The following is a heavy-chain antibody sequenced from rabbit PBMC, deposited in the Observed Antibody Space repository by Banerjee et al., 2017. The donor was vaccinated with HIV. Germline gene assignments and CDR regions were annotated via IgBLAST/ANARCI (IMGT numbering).Heavy chain of an antibody. CDR2: IDPVFGST. CDR1: GFDFSSYY. V-gene: IGHV1S7*01. Sequence: QLKESGGGLVQPGGSLKLSCKASGFDFSSYYMSWVRQAPGKGLEWIGYIDPVFGSTYYASWVNGRFTISSHNAQNTLYLQLNSLTAADTATYFRARDPAGDGYARFNLWGPGTLVTVS. CDR3: ARDPAGDGYARFNL. D-gene: IGHD6-1*01. J-gene: IGHJ4*01.